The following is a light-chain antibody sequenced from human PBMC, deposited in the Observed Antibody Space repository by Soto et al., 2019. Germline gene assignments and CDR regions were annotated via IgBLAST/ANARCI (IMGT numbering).Light chain of an antibody. CDR2: GTS. J-gene: IGKJ4*01. Sequence: EIVLTQSPGTLSLSPGERATLSCRASQSVNGNYLGWYQQKPGQAPRLLIHGTSSRATGIPDRSSGSGSGTHFTLTISRLEPEDFAVYFCQQYGNSPLTFGGGTKVEIK. CDR3: QQYGNSPLT. CDR1: QSVNGNY. V-gene: IGKV3-20*01.